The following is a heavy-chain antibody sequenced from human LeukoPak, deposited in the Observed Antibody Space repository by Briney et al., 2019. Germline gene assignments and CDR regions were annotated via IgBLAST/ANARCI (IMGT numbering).Heavy chain of an antibody. J-gene: IGHJ4*02. CDR2: ISSSGSTI. D-gene: IGHD6-19*01. Sequence: GGSLRLSCAASGFTFSSYEMNWVRQAPGKGLEWVSYISSSGSTIYYADSVKGRFTISRDNAKNSLYLQMNSLRAEDTAVYYCARKSGWYVEGDYWGQGTLVTVSS. CDR1: GFTFSSYE. V-gene: IGHV3-48*03. CDR3: ARKSGWYVEGDY.